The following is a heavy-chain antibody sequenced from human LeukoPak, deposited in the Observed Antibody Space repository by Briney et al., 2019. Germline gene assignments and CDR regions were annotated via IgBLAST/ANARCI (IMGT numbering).Heavy chain of an antibody. CDR3: ARDNSGAFGD. J-gene: IGHJ4*02. Sequence: GGSLRLSCEASGFPFRDYYMSWIRQAPGKGLEWVAYISNTGTTIYYADSVKGRFTISRDNGNNLFYLRMNSLRAEDTAVYYCARDNSGAFGDSGQGTLVTVSS. V-gene: IGHV3-11*01. CDR2: ISNTGTTI. CDR1: GFPFRDYY. D-gene: IGHD1-26*01.